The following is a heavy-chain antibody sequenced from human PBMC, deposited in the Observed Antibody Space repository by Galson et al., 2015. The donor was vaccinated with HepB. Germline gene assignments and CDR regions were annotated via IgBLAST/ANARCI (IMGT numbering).Heavy chain of an antibody. V-gene: IGHV1-3*01. J-gene: IGHJ5*02. CDR2: INAGNGNT. Sequence: SVKVSCKASGYTFTSYAMHWVRQAPGQRLEWMGWINAGNGNTKYSQKFQGRVTITRDTSAGTAYMELSSLRSEDTAVYYCARTYYYDSSGYYNWFDPWGQGTLVTVSS. CDR1: GYTFTSYA. CDR3: ARTYYYDSSGYYNWFDP. D-gene: IGHD3-22*01.